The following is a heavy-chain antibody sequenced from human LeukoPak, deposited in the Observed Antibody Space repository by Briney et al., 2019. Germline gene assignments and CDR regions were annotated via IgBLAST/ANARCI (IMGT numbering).Heavy chain of an antibody. V-gene: IGHV1-3*02. J-gene: IGHJ3*02. D-gene: IGHD1-7*01. CDR2: SNAGNGNT. CDR1: GYTFTSYA. Sequence: ASVKVSCKASGYTFTSYAMHWVRQAPGQRLEWMGWSNAGNGNTKYSQEFQGRVTMTRDTSTSTVYMELSSLRSEDTAVYYCARETGTTDGIALNAFDIWGQGTMVTASS. CDR3: ARETGTTDGIALNAFDI.